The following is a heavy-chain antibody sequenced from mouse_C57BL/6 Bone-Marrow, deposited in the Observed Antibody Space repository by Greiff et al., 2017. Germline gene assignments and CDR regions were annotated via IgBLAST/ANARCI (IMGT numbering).Heavy chain of an antibody. J-gene: IGHJ4*01. CDR2: ISSGGDYI. V-gene: IGHV5-9-1*02. CDR3: TRDYDGRGTYAMDY. D-gene: IGHD1-1*01. CDR1: GFTFSSYA. Sequence: EVQGVESGEGLVKPGGSLKLSCAASGFTFSSYAMSWVRQTPEKRLEWVAYISSGGDYIYYADTVKGRFTISRDNARNTLYLQMSSLKSEDTAMYYCTRDYDGRGTYAMDYWGQGTSVTVSS.